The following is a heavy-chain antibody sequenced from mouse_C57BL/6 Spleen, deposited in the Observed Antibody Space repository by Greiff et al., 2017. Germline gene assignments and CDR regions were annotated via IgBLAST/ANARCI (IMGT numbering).Heavy chain of an antibody. V-gene: IGHV5-17*01. CDR2: ISSGSSTI. D-gene: IGHD1-1*01. Sequence: EVQRVESGGGLVKPGGSLKLSCAASGFTFSDYGMHWVRQAPEKGLEWVAYISSGSSTIYYADTVKGRFTISSDNAKNTLFLQMTSLRSEDTAMYYCARPYYYGSSYSYYFDYWGQGTTLTVSS. CDR3: ARPYYYGSSYSYYFDY. J-gene: IGHJ2*01. CDR1: GFTFSDYG.